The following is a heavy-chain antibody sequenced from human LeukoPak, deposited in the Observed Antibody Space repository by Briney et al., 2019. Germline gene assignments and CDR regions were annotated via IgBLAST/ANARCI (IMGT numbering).Heavy chain of an antibody. D-gene: IGHD5-12*01. Sequence: SETLSLTCTISGGSISSYYWSWIRQPAGKGLEWIGRIYTSGSTNYNPSLKSRVTMSVDTSNNQFSLKLSSVTAADTAVYYCARGRSVATSIDYWGQGTLVTVSS. J-gene: IGHJ4*02. V-gene: IGHV4-4*07. CDR2: IYTSGST. CDR3: ARGRSVATSIDY. CDR1: GGSISSYY.